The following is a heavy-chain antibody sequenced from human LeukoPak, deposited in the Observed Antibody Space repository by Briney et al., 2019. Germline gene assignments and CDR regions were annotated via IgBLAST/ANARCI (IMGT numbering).Heavy chain of an antibody. Sequence: ASVKVSCKASGYTFSDYYIHWVRQAPGRGLEWMGWINPSSGGADYVQKFQGRVTMTRDTSISTVYMEVSRLTSDDTAVYYCARLREDINWYFDYWGQGTLVAVSS. CDR1: GYTFSDYY. D-gene: IGHD1-1*01. V-gene: IGHV1-2*02. CDR2: INPSSGGA. J-gene: IGHJ4*02. CDR3: ARLREDINWYFDY.